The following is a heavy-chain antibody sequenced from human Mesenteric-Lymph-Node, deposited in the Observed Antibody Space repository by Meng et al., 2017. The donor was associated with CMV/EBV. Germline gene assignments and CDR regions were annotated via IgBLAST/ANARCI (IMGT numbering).Heavy chain of an antibody. J-gene: IGHJ4*02. CDR3: ARTLHYYYDSIGYYY. V-gene: IGHV4-34*01. D-gene: IGHD3-22*01. Sequence: SETLSLTCAVYGGSFSGYYWSWIRQPPGKGLEWIGEINHSGSTNYSPSLKSRVTISVDTSKNQFSLKLSSVTAADTAVYHCARTLHYYYDSIGYYYWGQGTLVTVSS. CDR1: GGSFSGYY. CDR2: INHSGST.